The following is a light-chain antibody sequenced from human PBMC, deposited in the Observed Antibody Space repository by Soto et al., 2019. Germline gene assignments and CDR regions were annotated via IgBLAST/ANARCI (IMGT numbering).Light chain of an antibody. J-gene: IGLJ2*01. CDR1: SSDVGGYNY. V-gene: IGLV2-11*01. CDR2: DVS. Sequence: QSALTQPRSVSGSPGQSVTISCTGTSSDVGGYNYVSWYQQHPGKAPKLMIYDVSKRPSGVPDRFSGSKSGNTASLTISGLQAEDEADYYCQSSDSSSAYVLFGGGTKLTVL. CDR3: QSSDSSSAYVL.